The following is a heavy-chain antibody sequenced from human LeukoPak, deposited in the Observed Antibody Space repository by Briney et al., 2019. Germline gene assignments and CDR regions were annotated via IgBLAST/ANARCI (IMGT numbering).Heavy chain of an antibody. J-gene: IGHJ4*02. CDR1: GFTFSSYA. CDR2: ISGSGGST. D-gene: IGHD1-26*01. V-gene: IGHV3-23*01. Sequence: GESLKISCAASGFTFSSYAMSWVRQAPGKGLEWVSTISGSGGSTYYTDSVKGRFTISRDNSKNTLYLQMNSLRAEDTAVYYCAKSIVGTTSISRFDFWGQGTLVTVSS. CDR3: AKSIVGTTSISRFDF.